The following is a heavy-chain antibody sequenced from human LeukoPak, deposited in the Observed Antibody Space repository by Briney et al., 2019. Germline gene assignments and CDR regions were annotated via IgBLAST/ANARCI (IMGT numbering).Heavy chain of an antibody. V-gene: IGHV3-23*01. CDR2: IETGGAST. Sequence: GGSLRLSCAASGFTFSSYGMSWVRQAPGKGLEWVSAIETGGASTYYADSVKGRFSISRGNSKNTLYLQMNSLRAEGTAVYYCAKDRYSSGWYDYFDYWGQGTLVTVSS. J-gene: IGHJ4*02. D-gene: IGHD6-19*01. CDR1: GFTFSSYG. CDR3: AKDRYSSGWYDYFDY.